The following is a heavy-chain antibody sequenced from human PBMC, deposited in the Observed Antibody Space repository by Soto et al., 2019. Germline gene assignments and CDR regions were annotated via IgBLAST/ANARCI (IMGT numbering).Heavy chain of an antibody. V-gene: IGHV1-46*01. CDR1: GYNFTNHY. J-gene: IGHJ5*02. D-gene: IGHD6-6*01. CDR3: ARDLEGPPVPYNGFDP. CDR2: INPNGGKT. Sequence: QVQLVQSGAEVKKPGASVKVSCQASGYNFTNHYMHWVRQAPGHGLEWMGIINPNGGKTLYAQKFQGRVTMTRDTSTTTVYVELTSLTSQDTAVYFCARDLEGPPVPYNGFDPWGQGTLVTVSS.